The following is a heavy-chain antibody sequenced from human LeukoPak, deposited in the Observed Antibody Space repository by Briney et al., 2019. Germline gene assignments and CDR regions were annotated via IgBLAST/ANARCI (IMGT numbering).Heavy chain of an antibody. CDR2: INHGGNT. CDR1: GGSLSGDY. D-gene: IGHD3-16*01. J-gene: IGHJ5*02. CDR3: ARGFGNVRGVT. Sequence: PSETLSLTCAVYGGSLSGDYWSWIRQPPGKGLEWIGEINHGGNTNHNPSLESRASLSVDTSRNQISLRLSSVTAADTAVYYCARGFGNVRGVTWGQGTLVTVSS. V-gene: IGHV4-34*04.